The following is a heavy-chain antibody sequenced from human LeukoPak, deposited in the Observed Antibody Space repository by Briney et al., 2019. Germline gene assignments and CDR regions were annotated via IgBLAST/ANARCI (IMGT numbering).Heavy chain of an antibody. Sequence: ESGPTLLNPTPPLTLTCSFSGFSLPTSPLGVGWIRQPPVKALEWLTVIYWDDDKRYNLSLKTRLTVTTATSKNQVVLIMTNMDPVDTATYYCAHRRSGYDWNHGDFDYWGQGTLVTVSS. CDR2: IYWDDDK. CDR3: AHRRSGYDWNHGDFDY. CDR1: GFSLPTSPLG. V-gene: IGHV2-5*02. J-gene: IGHJ4*02. D-gene: IGHD1-20*01.